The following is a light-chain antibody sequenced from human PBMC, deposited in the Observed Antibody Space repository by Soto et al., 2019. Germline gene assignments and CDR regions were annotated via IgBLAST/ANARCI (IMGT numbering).Light chain of an antibody. Sequence: AIRMTQSPSSFSATTGDRVTITCRASQSIGTYLAWYQQLPGRAPKLLIFAASTLQRGVPSRFSGSGSVTDFTLTISCLQSEDLATYYCQQYYIYPPTFGGGTKVEIK. CDR2: AAS. CDR3: QQYYIYPPT. CDR1: QSIGTY. V-gene: IGKV1-8*01. J-gene: IGKJ4*01.